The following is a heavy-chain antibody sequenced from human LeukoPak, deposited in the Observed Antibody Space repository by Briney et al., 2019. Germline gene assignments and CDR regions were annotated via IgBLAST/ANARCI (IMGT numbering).Heavy chain of an antibody. CDR1: GFTFSSYE. Sequence: PGGSLRLSCAASGFTFSSYEMNWVRQAPGKGLEWISYISSSGGTIYYADSVKGRFTISRDDAKKSLYLQMNSLRAEDTAVYYCAREGCSSTSCYDYWGQGTLVIVSS. V-gene: IGHV3-48*03. CDR2: ISSSGGTI. J-gene: IGHJ4*02. CDR3: AREGCSSTSCYDY. D-gene: IGHD2-2*01.